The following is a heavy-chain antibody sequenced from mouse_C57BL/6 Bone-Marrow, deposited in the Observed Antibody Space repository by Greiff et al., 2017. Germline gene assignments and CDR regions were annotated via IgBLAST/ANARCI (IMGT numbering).Heavy chain of an antibody. CDR3: ASPFGSSYRFDY. CDR1: GYTFTSYT. J-gene: IGHJ2*01. Sequence: QVQLQQSGAELARPGASVKMSCKASGYTFTSYTMHWVKQRPGQGLEWIGYINPSSGYTKYNQKFKDKATLTADKSSSTAYMQLSSLTSEDSAVYYCASPFGSSYRFDYWGQGTTLTVSS. D-gene: IGHD1-1*01. V-gene: IGHV1-4*01. CDR2: INPSSGYT.